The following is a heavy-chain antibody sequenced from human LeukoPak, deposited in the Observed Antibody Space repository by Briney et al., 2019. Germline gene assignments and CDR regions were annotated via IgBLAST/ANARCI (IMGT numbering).Heavy chain of an antibody. V-gene: IGHV3-7*01. CDR3: ARAGRKSRGVDLVRKKETGYYYYMDV. Sequence: QPGGSLRLSCAASEFTFFTYWMSWVRQAPGKGLEWVANIKQDGSEKYYVDSVKGRFTISRDNDKNSLYLQMNSLRAEDTAVYYCARAGRKSRGVDLVRKKETGYYYYMDVWGKGTTVTVSS. CDR1: EFTFFTYW. CDR2: IKQDGSEK. D-gene: IGHD3-10*02. J-gene: IGHJ6*03.